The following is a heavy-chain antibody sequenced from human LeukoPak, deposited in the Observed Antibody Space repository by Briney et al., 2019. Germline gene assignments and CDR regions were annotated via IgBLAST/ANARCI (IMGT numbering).Heavy chain of an antibody. D-gene: IGHD4-17*01. CDR3: ANEIRPNDH. J-gene: IGHJ4*02. Sequence: PGGSLRLSCAASGFTFSSHPMSWVRQAPGKGLEWVSAISISGGGTYYADSVKGRFTTSRDNSKNTLYMQMNSLRPEDTAVYYCANEIRPNDHWGQGTLVTVSS. V-gene: IGHV3-23*01. CDR1: GFTFSSHP. CDR2: ISISGGGT.